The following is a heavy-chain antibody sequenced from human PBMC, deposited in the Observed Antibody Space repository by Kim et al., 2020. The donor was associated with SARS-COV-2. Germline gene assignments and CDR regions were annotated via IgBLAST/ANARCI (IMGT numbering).Heavy chain of an antibody. J-gene: IGHJ4*02. CDR3: ARDGSGSYTFDY. CDR2: IIPIFGTA. V-gene: IGHV1-69*13. CDR1: GGTFSSYA. Sequence: SVKVSCKASGGTFSSYAISWVRQAPGQGLEWMGGIIPIFGTANYAQKFQGRVTITADESTSTAYMELSSLRSEDTAVYYCARDGSGSYTFDYWGQGTLVTVSS. D-gene: IGHD3-10*01.